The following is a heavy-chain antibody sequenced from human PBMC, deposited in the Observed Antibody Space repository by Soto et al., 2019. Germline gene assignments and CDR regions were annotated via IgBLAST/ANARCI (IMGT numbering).Heavy chain of an antibody. D-gene: IGHD6-13*01. V-gene: IGHV3-23*01. J-gene: IGHJ3*02. Sequence: EVQLLESGGGLVQPGGSLRLSCAASGFTFSSYTMRWVRQAPGKGLEWVSAISGSGGSTYYADSVKVRLTINRHKSKNKPYPQIISPKAADTAVYYCAKIPHTSSSYSAALDIWGQAKMVTVSS. CDR3: AKIPHTSSSYSAALDI. CDR2: ISGSGGST. CDR1: GFTFSSYT.